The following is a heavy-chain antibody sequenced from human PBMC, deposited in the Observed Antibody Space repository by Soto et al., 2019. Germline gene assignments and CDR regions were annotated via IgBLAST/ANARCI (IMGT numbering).Heavy chain of an antibody. J-gene: IGHJ6*02. D-gene: IGHD2-2*01. CDR2: ISSSSSTI. CDR1: GFTFSSYS. V-gene: IGHV3-48*01. CDR3: ARDYVGAYCSSTSCYSDYYYGMDV. Sequence: AGGSLRLSCAASGFTFSSYSMNWVRQAPGKGLEWVSYISSSSSTIYYADSVKGRFTISRDNAKNSLYLQMNSLRAEDTAVYYCARDYVGAYCSSTSCYSDYYYGMDVWGQGTTVTVSS.